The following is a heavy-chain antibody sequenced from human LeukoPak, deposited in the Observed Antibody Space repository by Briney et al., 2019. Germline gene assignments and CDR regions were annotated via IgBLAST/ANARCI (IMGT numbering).Heavy chain of an antibody. V-gene: IGHV1-69*04. Sequence: GSSLNVSFKPSLRTFSSYAISWVRQAPCQGREWMGRIIPILGIANYAQKFQGRVTITADKSTSTAYMELSSLRSEDTAVYYCASSNYDSTVLHYWGQGTLVTVSS. CDR2: IIPILGIA. CDR1: LRTFSSYA. J-gene: IGHJ4*02. D-gene: IGHD3-3*01. CDR3: ASSNYDSTVLHY.